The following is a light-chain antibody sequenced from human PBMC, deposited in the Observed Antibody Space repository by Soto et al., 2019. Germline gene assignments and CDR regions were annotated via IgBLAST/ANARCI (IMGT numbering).Light chain of an antibody. CDR3: QQSYSTPLT. J-gene: IGKJ4*01. CDR1: QSISSY. V-gene: IGKV1-39*01. Sequence: EIQMTQSPSSLSASVGDRVTITCRASQSISSYLNWYQQKPGKARKLLIYAASSLQSGVPSRFSGSGSGTDFTLTISSLQPEDFATYYWQQSYSTPLTFGGGTKVDIK. CDR2: AAS.